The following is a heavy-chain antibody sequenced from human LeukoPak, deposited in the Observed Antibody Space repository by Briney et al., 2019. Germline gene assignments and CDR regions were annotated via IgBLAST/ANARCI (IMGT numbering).Heavy chain of an antibody. CDR2: IYHSGST. D-gene: IGHD2-21*02. CDR1: GGSISSSSYY. J-gene: IGHJ5*02. Sequence: SETLSLTCTVSGGSISSSSYYWSWIRQPPGKGLEWIGSIYHSGSTYYNPSLKSRVTISVDTSKNQFSLKLSSVTAADTAVYYCARIGPAYCGGDCYSWWFDPWGQGTLVTVSS. V-gene: IGHV4-39*07. CDR3: ARIGPAYCGGDCYSWWFDP.